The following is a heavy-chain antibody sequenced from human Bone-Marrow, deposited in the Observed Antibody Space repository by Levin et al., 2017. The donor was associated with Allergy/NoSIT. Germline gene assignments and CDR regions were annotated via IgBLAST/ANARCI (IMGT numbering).Heavy chain of an antibody. V-gene: IGHV7-4-1*02. D-gene: IGHD3-10*01. CDR2: INTNTGNP. Sequence: VASVKVSCQASGYTFTYYAMNWVRQAPGQGLEWMGWINTNTGNPTYAQGFTGRFVFSLDTSISTAYLQISSLRAEDTAVYYCARESPVTVVQGVKDSWGQGTMVSVSS. J-gene: IGHJ3*02. CDR1: GYTFTYYA. CDR3: ARESPVTVVQGVKDS.